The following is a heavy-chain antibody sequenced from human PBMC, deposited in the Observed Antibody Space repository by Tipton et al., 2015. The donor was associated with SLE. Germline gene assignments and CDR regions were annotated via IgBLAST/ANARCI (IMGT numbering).Heavy chain of an antibody. CDR3: ARQGTGFGSGRDDY. CDR1: GGSISSSSYY. D-gene: IGHD1-14*01. Sequence: TLSLTCTVSGGSISSSSYYWGWIRQPPGKGLEWIGSIYYSGSTYYNPSLKSRVTTSVDTSKNQFSLSLYSVTVEDTAGYYCARQGTGFGSGRDDYWGQGILVTVSS. V-gene: IGHV4-39*01. J-gene: IGHJ4*02. CDR2: IYYSGST.